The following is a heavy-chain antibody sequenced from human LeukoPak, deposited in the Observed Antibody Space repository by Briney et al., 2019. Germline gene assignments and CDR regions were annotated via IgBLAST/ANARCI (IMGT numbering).Heavy chain of an antibody. Sequence: GGSLRLSCAASGFTFSSYAMSWVRQAPGKGLEGVSSIRGSCGSTYYADSVKVRFTISRDNSKNTPYLQMNSLRAEDTAVYYCANLIRVSPPRDAFDIWGQGKMVTVSS. CDR2: IRGSCGST. CDR3: ANLIRVSPPRDAFDI. D-gene: IGHD4-17*01. V-gene: IGHV3-23*01. J-gene: IGHJ3*02. CDR1: GFTFSSYA.